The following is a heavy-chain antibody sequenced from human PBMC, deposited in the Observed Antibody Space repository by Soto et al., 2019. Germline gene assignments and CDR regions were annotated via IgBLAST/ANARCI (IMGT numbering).Heavy chain of an antibody. Sequence: ASVKVSCKASGYTFTSYYMHWVRQAPGQGLEWMGIINPSGGSTTYAQKFQGRVTMTRDTSTSTVYMELSSLRSEDTAVYYCATVYCSGASCSGVLVHWGQGTLVTVSS. CDR3: ATVYCSGASCSGVLVH. CDR2: INPSGGST. V-gene: IGHV1-46*01. J-gene: IGHJ4*02. D-gene: IGHD2-15*01. CDR1: GYTFTSYY.